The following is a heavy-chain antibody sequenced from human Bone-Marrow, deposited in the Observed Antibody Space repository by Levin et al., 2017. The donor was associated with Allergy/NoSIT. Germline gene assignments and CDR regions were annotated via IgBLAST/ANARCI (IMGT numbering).Heavy chain of an antibody. CDR1: GFTFSSYA. V-gene: IGHV3-23*01. CDR3: AKGRGSSSWYNFDY. CDR2: IIGSGGST. D-gene: IGHD6-13*01. Sequence: GGSLRLSCGASGFTFSSYAMNWVRQAPGKGLEWVSTIIGSGGSTYYADSVKGRFTISRDNSKNTLYLHMNSLRAEDTAFYYCAKGRGSSSWYNFDYWGQGTLVTVSS. J-gene: IGHJ4*02.